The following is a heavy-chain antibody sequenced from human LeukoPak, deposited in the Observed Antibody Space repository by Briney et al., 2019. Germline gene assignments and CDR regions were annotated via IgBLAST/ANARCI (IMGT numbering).Heavy chain of an antibody. Sequence: SETLSLTCTVSGGSISSSSYYWGWIRQPPGKGLEWIGSIYYSGSTYYNPSLKSRVTISVDTSKNQFSLKLSSVTAADTAVYYCARGGSATYLATYYYYHFMDVWGEGTTVTVSS. CDR1: GGSISSSSYY. CDR3: ARGGSATYLATYYYYHFMDV. J-gene: IGHJ6*03. D-gene: IGHD1-26*01. CDR2: IYYSGST. V-gene: IGHV4-39*07.